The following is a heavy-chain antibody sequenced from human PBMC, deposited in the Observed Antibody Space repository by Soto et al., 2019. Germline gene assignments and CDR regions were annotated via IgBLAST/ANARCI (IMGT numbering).Heavy chain of an antibody. Sequence: DVQLLDSGGGLVQPGGSLRLSCAASGFTFNNYAMSWVRQAPGKGLAWVSTISVSGANTYYADSVKGRFTISRDDSKNTLYLQMNSLGAEDTAVYYCAKDLGLGVIAGYPHDCWGQGTLVTVSS. CDR1: GFTFNNYA. CDR2: ISVSGANT. D-gene: IGHD3-9*01. V-gene: IGHV3-23*01. J-gene: IGHJ4*02. CDR3: AKDLGLGVIAGYPHDC.